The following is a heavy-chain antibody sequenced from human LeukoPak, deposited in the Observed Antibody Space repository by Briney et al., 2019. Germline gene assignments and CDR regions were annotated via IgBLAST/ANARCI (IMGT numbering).Heavy chain of an antibody. CDR2: ISSSSSYI. Sequence: GGSLRLSCAASGFTFSSYSMNWVRQAPGKGLEWVSSISSSSSYIYYADSVKGRFTISRDNDKNSLYLQMNSLRAEDTAVYYCARGGVGATPFDYWGQGTLVTVSS. D-gene: IGHD1-26*01. CDR3: ARGGVGATPFDY. CDR1: GFTFSSYS. V-gene: IGHV3-21*01. J-gene: IGHJ4*02.